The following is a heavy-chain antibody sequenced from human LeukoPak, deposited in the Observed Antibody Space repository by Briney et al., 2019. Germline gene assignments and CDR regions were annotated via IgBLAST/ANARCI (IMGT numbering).Heavy chain of an antibody. CDR2: IGTAGNT. CDR3: AKRIATAGPYFDY. CDR1: GFTFSSHD. D-gene: IGHD6-13*01. Sequence: GGSLRLSCAASGFTFSSHDMHWDRQPTGKGLEWVSVIGTAGNTYYADSVKGRFTISRDSSKSTLYLQMNTLRAEDTAVYYCAKRIATAGPYFDYWGQGALVTVSS. J-gene: IGHJ4*02. V-gene: IGHV3-13*01.